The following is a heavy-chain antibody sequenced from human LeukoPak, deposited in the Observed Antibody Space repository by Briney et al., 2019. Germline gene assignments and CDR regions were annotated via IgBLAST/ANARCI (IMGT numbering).Heavy chain of an antibody. Sequence: GGSLRLSCAASGFTFSSYSMNWVRQAPGKGLEWVSYISSSSSTIYYADSVKGRFTISRDNSKNALYLQVNSLRADDAALYYCAKSHYYGSGSIDYWGQGTLVTVSS. J-gene: IGHJ4*02. V-gene: IGHV3-48*01. CDR2: ISSSSSTI. D-gene: IGHD3-10*01. CDR1: GFTFSSYS. CDR3: AKSHYYGSGSIDY.